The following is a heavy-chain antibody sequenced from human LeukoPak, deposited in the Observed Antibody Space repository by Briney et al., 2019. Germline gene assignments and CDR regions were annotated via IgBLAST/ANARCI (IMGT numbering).Heavy chain of an antibody. D-gene: IGHD5-12*01. CDR1: GGSISTYY. V-gene: IGHV4-59*01. J-gene: IGHJ4*02. CDR2: IYHSGST. CDR3: ARGGGYASPIGY. Sequence: SETLSLTCTLSGGSISTYYWSWIRQPPGKGLEWIGYIYHSGSTNYNPSLKSRVTISVDTSKNQFSLKLSSVTAADTAVYYCARGGGYASPIGYWDQGALVTVSS.